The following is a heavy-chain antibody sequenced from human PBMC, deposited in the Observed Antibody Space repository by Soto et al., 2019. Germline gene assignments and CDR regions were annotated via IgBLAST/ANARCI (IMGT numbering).Heavy chain of an antibody. CDR2: ISYDGSNK. CDR3: AKEGITMVRGALFLGY. V-gene: IGHV3-30*18. CDR1: GFTFSSYG. Sequence: VQLVESGGGVVQPGRSLRLSCAASGFTFSSYGMHWVRQAPGKGLEWVAVISYDGSNKYYADSVKGRFTISRDNSKNMLYLQMNSLRAEDTAVYYCAKEGITMVRGALFLGYWGQGTLVTVSS. D-gene: IGHD3-10*01. J-gene: IGHJ4*02.